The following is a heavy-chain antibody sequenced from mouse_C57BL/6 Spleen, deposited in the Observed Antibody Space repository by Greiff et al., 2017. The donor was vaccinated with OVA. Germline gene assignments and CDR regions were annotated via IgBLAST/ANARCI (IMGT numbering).Heavy chain of an antibody. V-gene: IGHV2-2*01. D-gene: IGHD2-4*01. J-gene: IGHJ2*01. CDR3: ARNMITYFDY. CDR1: GFSLTSYG. Sequence: VQLQQSGPGLVQPSQSLSITCTVSGFSLTSYGVHWVRQSPGKGLEWLGVIWSGGSTDYNAAFISRLSISKDNSKSQVFFKMNSLQADDTAIYYCARNMITYFDYWGQGTTLTVSS. CDR2: IWSGGST.